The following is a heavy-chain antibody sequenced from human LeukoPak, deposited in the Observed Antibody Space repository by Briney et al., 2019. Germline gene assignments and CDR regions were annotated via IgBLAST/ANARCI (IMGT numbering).Heavy chain of an antibody. CDR1: GGTFSSYT. D-gene: IGHD3-10*01. CDR2: INPNSGGT. Sequence: ASVKVSCKASGGTFSSYTISWVRQAPGQGLEWMGRINPNSGGTNYAQNFQGRVTMTRDASISTAYMELSRLRSDDTAVYYCASAYGSGSYKTYYYYYYMDVWGKGTTVTVSS. V-gene: IGHV1-2*06. CDR3: ASAYGSGSYKTYYYYYYMDV. J-gene: IGHJ6*03.